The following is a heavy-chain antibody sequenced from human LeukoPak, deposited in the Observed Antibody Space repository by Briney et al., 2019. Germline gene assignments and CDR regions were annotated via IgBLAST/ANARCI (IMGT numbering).Heavy chain of an antibody. CDR3: ARGVSAAGHLFDY. CDR2: IYHSGST. D-gene: IGHD6-13*01. V-gene: IGHV4-30-2*01. CDR1: GGSISSGGYS. Sequence: PSETLSLTCAVSGGSISSGGYSWSWIRQPPGEGLEWIGYIYHSGSTYYNPSLKSRVTISVDRSKNQFSLKLSSVTAADTAVYYCARGVSAAGHLFDYWGQGTLVTVSS. J-gene: IGHJ4*02.